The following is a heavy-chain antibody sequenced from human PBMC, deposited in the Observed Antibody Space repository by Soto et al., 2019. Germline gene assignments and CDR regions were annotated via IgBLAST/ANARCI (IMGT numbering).Heavy chain of an antibody. J-gene: IGHJ4*02. CDR1: GFTFNDYY. Sequence: PGGSLRLSCAASGFTFNDYYMTWIRQAPGKGLEWISYISISGSNIHYADSVKGRFTISRHNAKKSLYLQMDSLRAEDTAVYFFARGWRYDFWSGYFEFWGQGALVTVPS. D-gene: IGHD3-3*01. CDR3: ARGWRYDFWSGYFEF. V-gene: IGHV3-11*01. CDR2: ISISGSNI.